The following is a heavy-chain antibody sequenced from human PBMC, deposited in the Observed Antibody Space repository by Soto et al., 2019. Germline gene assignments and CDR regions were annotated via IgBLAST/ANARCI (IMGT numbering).Heavy chain of an antibody. CDR3: VKDGSSGWPYYYGLDV. CDR2: ISYDGSNK. CDR1: GFTFSSYG. Sequence: PGGSLRLSCAASGFTFSSYGMHWVRQAPGKGLEWVAVISYDGSNKNYADSVKGRFTISRDNSKNTLYLQMSSLRAEDTAVYYCVKDGSSGWPYYYGLDVWGQGTTVTVS. D-gene: IGHD6-19*01. J-gene: IGHJ6*02. V-gene: IGHV3-30*18.